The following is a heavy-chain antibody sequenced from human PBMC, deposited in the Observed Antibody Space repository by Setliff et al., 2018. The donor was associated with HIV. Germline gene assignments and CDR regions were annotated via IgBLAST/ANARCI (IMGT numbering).Heavy chain of an antibody. J-gene: IGHJ3*01. V-gene: IGHV4-34*10. D-gene: IGHD1-1*01. CDR1: GWSLSDSD. CDR2: IYHTGTT. CDR3: AVRDWNDGGGAFDV. Sequence: SETLSLTCAVYGWSLSDSDWSWIRQTPRKGLEWIGGIYHTGTTNHNPSLKSRVTVSIDKSKNQFALNVRSATAADTAVYYCAVRDWNDGGGAFDVWGQGKLVTVSS.